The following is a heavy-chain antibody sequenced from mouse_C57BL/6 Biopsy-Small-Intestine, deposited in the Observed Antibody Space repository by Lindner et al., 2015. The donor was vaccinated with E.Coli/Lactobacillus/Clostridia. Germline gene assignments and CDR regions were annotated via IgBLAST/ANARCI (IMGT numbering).Heavy chain of an antibody. V-gene: IGHV5-17*01. Sequence: VQLQESGGGLVKPGGSLKLSCAASGFTFSDYGMLWVRQAPEKGLGWVAYISSGSSTIYYADTVKGRFTISRDNAKNTLFLQMTSLRSEDTAMYYCARRSLDGYYFDYWGQGTTLTVSS. CDR1: GFTFSDYG. J-gene: IGHJ2*01. D-gene: IGHD2-3*01. CDR3: ARRSLDGYYFDY. CDR2: ISSGSSTI.